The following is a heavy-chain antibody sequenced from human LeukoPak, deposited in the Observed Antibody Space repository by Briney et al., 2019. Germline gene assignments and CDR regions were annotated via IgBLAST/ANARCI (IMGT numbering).Heavy chain of an antibody. D-gene: IGHD5-12*01. CDR1: GYTFTGYY. CDR3: ARELHLYSGYSPAY. Sequence: GASVKVSCKASGYTFTGYYMHWVRQAPGQGLEWMGWINPNSGGTNYAQKFQGRVTMTRDTSISTAYMELSRLRSDDTAVYYCARELHLYSGYSPAYWGQGTLVTVSS. J-gene: IGHJ4*02. V-gene: IGHV1-2*02. CDR2: INPNSGGT.